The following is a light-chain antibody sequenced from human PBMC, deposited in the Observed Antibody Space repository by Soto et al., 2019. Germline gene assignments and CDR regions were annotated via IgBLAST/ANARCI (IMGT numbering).Light chain of an antibody. V-gene: IGLV2-14*02. Sequence: QSALNQPASVSGSPGQSITISCTGTSSDVGGYNLVSWYQHRPGKAPKLIIYEGSKRPSGVSNRFSGSKSGNTASLTISGLQAEDEADYYCSSYTSSSTWVFGGGTQLTVL. J-gene: IGLJ3*02. CDR2: EGS. CDR3: SSYTSSSTWV. CDR1: SSDVGGYNL.